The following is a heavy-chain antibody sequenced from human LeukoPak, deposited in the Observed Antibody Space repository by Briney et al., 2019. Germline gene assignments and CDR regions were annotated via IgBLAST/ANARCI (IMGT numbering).Heavy chain of an antibody. CDR1: GYSFTSYW. CDR2: IYPGDSDT. J-gene: IGHJ5*02. D-gene: IGHD1-14*01. CDR3: ARQRTGDFQTDNWFDP. V-gene: IGHV5-51*01. Sequence: GESLKISCKGCGYSFTSYWIGWVRQMPGKGLEWMGIIYPGDSDTRYSPSFQGQVTISADKSISTAYLQWSSLKASDTAMYYCARQRTGDFQTDNWFDPWGQGTLVTVSS.